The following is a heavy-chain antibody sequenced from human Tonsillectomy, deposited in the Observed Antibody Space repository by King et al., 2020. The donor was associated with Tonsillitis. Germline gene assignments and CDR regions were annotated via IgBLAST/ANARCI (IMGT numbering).Heavy chain of an antibody. V-gene: IGHV3-23*04. CDR3: AKDRDFWSPHGMDV. D-gene: IGHD3-3*01. CDR2: ISGSGGST. CDR1: RFTFSSYA. J-gene: IGHJ6*02. Sequence: VQLVESGGGLIQPGGSLRVSCAASRFTFSSYAMSWVRQAPGKGLEWVSGISGSGGSTYYADSVKGRFAISRDNSKNTLYLQMNSLRAEDTAVYYCAKDRDFWSPHGMDVWGQGTTVTVSS.